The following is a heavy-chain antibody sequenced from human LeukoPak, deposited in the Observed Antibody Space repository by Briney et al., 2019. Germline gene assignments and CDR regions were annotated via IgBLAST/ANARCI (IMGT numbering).Heavy chain of an antibody. D-gene: IGHD6-19*01. J-gene: IGHJ4*02. Sequence: ASVKVSCKASGYTFTSYGISWVRQAPGQGLEWMGWISAYNGNTNYAQKLQGRVTMTTDTSTSTAYMELRSLRSDDTAVYYCARDWGSTYSSGWPPLDYWAREPWSPSPQ. V-gene: IGHV1-18*01. CDR1: GYTFTSYG. CDR2: ISAYNGNT. CDR3: ARDWGSTYSSGWPPLDY.